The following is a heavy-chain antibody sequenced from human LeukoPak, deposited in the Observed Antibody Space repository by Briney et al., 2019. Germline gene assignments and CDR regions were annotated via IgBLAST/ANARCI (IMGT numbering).Heavy chain of an antibody. CDR1: GYSISSGYY. J-gene: IGHJ6*03. CDR3: ARPYSYDSGGNYYMDV. V-gene: IGHV4-38-2*02. CDR2: MYHSGST. D-gene: IGHD3-22*01. Sequence: SETLSLTCTVSGYSISSGYYWGWIRQPPGKGLEWIGSMYHSGSTYYNPSLKSRVTISVDTSKNQFSLKLSSVTAADTAVYYCARPYSYDSGGNYYMDVWGKGTTVTVSS.